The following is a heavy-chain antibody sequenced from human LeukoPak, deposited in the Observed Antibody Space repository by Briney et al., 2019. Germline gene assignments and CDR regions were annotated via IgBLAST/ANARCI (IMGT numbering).Heavy chain of an antibody. CDR1: GFTFSSYG. CDR3: AKDGYSGPGYGIDV. J-gene: IGHJ6*04. D-gene: IGHD5-18*01. CDR2: ISYDGSNK. V-gene: IGHV3-30*18. Sequence: GGSLRHSCAASGFTFSSYGMHWVRQAPGKGLEWVAVISYDGSNKYYADSVKGRFTISRDNSKNTLYLQMNSLRAEDTAVYYCAKDGYSGPGYGIDVWGKGTTVTVSS.